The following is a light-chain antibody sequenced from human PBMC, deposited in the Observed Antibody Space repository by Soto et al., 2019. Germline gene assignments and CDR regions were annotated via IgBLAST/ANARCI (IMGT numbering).Light chain of an antibody. V-gene: IGLV2-14*01. Sequence: QSALTQPASVSGSPGQSITISCTGTISDIGGYNFISWYQHHPGKAPKHVIYDVNNRPSGISYRFSGSKSGNTASLTISGRQAEDEADYYCASYTRTTTLVFGGGTKLTVL. CDR1: ISDIGGYNF. CDR3: ASYTRTTTLV. J-gene: IGLJ2*01. CDR2: DVN.